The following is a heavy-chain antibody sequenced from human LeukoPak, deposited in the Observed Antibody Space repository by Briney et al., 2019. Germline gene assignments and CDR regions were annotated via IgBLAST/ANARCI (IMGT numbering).Heavy chain of an antibody. D-gene: IGHD2-15*01. J-gene: IGHJ4*02. CDR1: GFTFSSYW. Sequence: GGSLRLSCAASGFTFSSYWMSWVRQAPGKGLEWVANIKQDGSEKYYVDSVKGRFTISRDNAKNSLYLQMNGLRAEDTAVYYCARESPPFGCSGGSCYFLRAFDYWGQGTLVTVSS. CDR2: IKQDGSEK. V-gene: IGHV3-7*01. CDR3: ARESPPFGCSGGSCYFLRAFDY.